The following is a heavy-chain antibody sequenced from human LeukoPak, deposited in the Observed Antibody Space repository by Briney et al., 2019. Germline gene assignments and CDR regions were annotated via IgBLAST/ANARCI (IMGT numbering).Heavy chain of an antibody. D-gene: IGHD5-12*01. V-gene: IGHV4-30-4*01. CDR2: IYYSGST. CDR1: GGSISSGDYS. Sequence: SQTLSLTCTVSGGSISSGDYSWSWIRQPPGKGLEWSGYIYYSGSTYYNPSLKSRVTISVDTSKNQFSLKLSSVTAADTAVYYCARDNSGYDRLDYWGQGTLVPVSS. CDR3: ARDNSGYDRLDY. J-gene: IGHJ4*02.